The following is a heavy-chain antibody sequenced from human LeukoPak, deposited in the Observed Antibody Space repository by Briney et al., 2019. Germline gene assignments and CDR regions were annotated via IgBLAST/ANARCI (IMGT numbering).Heavy chain of an antibody. CDR2: IIPILGIA. CDR1: GYTFTSYG. CDR3: ARVPSVTTSDY. Sequence: SVKVSCKASGYTFTSYGISWVRQAPGQGLEWMGRIIPILGIANYAQKFQGRVTITADKSTSTAYMELSSLRSEDTAVYYCARVPSVTTSDYWGQGTLVTVSS. V-gene: IGHV1-69*04. D-gene: IGHD4-17*01. J-gene: IGHJ4*02.